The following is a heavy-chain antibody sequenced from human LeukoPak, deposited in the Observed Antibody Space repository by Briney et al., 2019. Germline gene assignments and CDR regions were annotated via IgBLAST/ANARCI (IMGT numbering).Heavy chain of an antibody. Sequence: GGSLRLSCAGYGFTFNNYAMSWVRRAPRKGLEWVSTIMIGGDGKHYADSVKGRFTISRDRSESTPYLQMNGLRADDTAVYYCVRAAPRDCSPASCSLFDTWGQGTLVTVSS. V-gene: IGHV3-23*01. J-gene: IGHJ4*02. CDR2: IMIGGDGK. D-gene: IGHD2-2*01. CDR1: GFTFNNYA. CDR3: VRAAPRDCSPASCSLFDT.